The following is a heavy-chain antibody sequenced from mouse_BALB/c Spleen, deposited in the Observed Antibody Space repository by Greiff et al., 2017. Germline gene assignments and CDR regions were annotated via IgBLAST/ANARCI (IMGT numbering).Heavy chain of an antibody. CDR2: ISYDGSN. Sequence: EVKLQESGPGLVKPSQSLSLTCSVTGYSITSGYYWNWIRQFPGNKLEWMGYISYDGSNNYNPSLKNRISITRDTSKNQFFLKLNSVTTEDTATYYCARAYGYHYAMDYWGQGTSVTVSS. CDR3: ARAYGYHYAMDY. D-gene: IGHD2-2*01. J-gene: IGHJ4*01. V-gene: IGHV3-6*02. CDR1: GYSITSGYY.